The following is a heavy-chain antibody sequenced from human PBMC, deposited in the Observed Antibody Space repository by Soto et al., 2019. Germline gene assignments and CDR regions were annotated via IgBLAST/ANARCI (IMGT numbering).Heavy chain of an antibody. V-gene: IGHV1-69*05. CDR1: GCTFSSYA. D-gene: IGHD3-3*01. Sequence: ASVKVSCKASGCTFSSYAISWVRQAPGQGLEWMGGIIPIIGTTNYAQKFQGRVTITRDASASTAYMELSSLRSEDTAVYYCARDAYYDFWSGYYVTTIYYYYYGMDVWGQGTTVTVSS. CDR2: IIPIIGTT. CDR3: ARDAYYDFWSGYYVTTIYYYYYGMDV. J-gene: IGHJ6*02.